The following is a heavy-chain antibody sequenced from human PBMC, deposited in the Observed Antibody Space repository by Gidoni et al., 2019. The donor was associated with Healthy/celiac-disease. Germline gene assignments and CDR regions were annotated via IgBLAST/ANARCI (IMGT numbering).Heavy chain of an antibody. CDR2: IYYSGST. CDR1: GGSISSYY. J-gene: IGHJ4*02. Sequence: QVQLQESGPGLVKPSETLSLTCTVSGGSISSYYWSWIRQPPGKGLEWIGYIYYSGSTNYNHSLKSRVTISVDTSKNQFSLKLSSVTAADTAVYYCARGEAIAAREAYYFDYWGQGTLVTVSS. D-gene: IGHD6-6*01. CDR3: ARGEAIAAREAYYFDY. V-gene: IGHV4-59*01.